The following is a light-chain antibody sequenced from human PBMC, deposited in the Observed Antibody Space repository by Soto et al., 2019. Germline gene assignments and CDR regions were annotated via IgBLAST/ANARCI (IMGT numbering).Light chain of an antibody. CDR2: GAS. CDR3: QHFDNSRAELS. CDR1: QSVTSN. Sequence: EIVMTQSPATLSVSPGERATLSCRASQSVTSNLAWYQQKPGRAPRLLIYGASTRATGIPARFSGSGSGTEFTLTISNLQSEDFALYYCQHFDNSRAELSFGPGTKVDIK. V-gene: IGKV3-15*01. J-gene: IGKJ3*01.